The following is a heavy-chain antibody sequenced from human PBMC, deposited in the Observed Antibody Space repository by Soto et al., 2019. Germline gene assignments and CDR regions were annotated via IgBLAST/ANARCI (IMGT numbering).Heavy chain of an antibody. Sequence: GGSLRLSCAASGFTFSSYAMSWVRQAPGKGLEWVSAISGSGGSTYYADSVKGRFTISRDNSKNTLYLQMNSLRAEDTAVYYCAKGEAQWLDAHDAFDIWGQGTMVTVSS. CDR3: AKGEAQWLDAHDAFDI. CDR1: GFTFSSYA. CDR2: ISGSGGST. D-gene: IGHD6-19*01. V-gene: IGHV3-23*01. J-gene: IGHJ3*02.